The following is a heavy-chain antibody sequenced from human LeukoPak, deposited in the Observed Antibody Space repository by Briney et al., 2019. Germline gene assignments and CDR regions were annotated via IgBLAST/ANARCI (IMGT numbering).Heavy chain of an antibody. CDR3: ASTYYDSSTHAFDI. CDR2: IKRDGSEK. D-gene: IGHD3-22*01. J-gene: IGHJ3*02. CDR1: GFTFSSYW. Sequence: GGSLRVSCAASGFTFSSYWMSWVRQAPGKGLDWVANIKRDGSEKYYVDSVKGRFTISRDNAKNSLHLQMNSLRAEDTALYYCASTYYDSSTHAFDIWGQGTMVTVSS. V-gene: IGHV3-7*01.